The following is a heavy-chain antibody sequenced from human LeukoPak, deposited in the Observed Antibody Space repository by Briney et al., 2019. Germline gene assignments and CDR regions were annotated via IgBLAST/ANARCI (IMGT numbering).Heavy chain of an antibody. CDR1: GYIFTGQD. J-gene: IGHJ4*02. D-gene: IGHD2-2*02. Sequence: ASEKVSCKASGYIFTGQDMHWVRQAPGQGLEWMGWINPNTGGTHYAQRFQGRVTMTRDTSISTAYMELSRLRSDDTAVYYCARQCSSTSCYSGQNDYWGQGTLVTVSS. CDR3: ARQCSSTSCYSGQNDY. CDR2: INPNTGGT. V-gene: IGHV1-2*02.